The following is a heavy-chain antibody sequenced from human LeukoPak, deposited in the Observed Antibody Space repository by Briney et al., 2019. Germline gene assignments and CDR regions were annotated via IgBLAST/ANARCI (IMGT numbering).Heavy chain of an antibody. CDR2: ISGSGGST. CDR1: GFSFSSYA. J-gene: IGHJ4*02. D-gene: IGHD3-22*01. Sequence: GGSLRLSCAASGFSFSSYAMSWVRQAPGKGLEWVSAISGSGGSTYYADSVKGRFTISRDNSKNTLYLQMNSLRAEDTAVYYCAKAGNTYYYDRSGYYLDYWGQGTLVTVSS. CDR3: AKAGNTYYYDRSGYYLDY. V-gene: IGHV3-23*01.